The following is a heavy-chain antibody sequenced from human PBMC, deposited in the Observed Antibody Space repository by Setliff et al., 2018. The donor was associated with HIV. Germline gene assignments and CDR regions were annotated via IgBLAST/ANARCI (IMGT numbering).Heavy chain of an antibody. CDR3: ASRAGGDF. Sequence: PSETLSLTCTVSGGSISSNNYFWSWIRQPAGKGLEWIGHIYPSGSTNYNPSLKSRVTISVDTSKNQFSLNLNSVTAADTAVYYWASRAGGDFWGQGTMVTVSS. V-gene: IGHV4-61*09. CDR1: GGSISSNNYF. D-gene: IGHD3-10*01. CDR2: IYPSGST. J-gene: IGHJ3*01.